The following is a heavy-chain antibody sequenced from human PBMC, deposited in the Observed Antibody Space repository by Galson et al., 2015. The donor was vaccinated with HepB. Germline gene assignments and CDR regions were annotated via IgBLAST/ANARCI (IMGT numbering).Heavy chain of an antibody. J-gene: IGHJ4*02. V-gene: IGHV4-30-2*01. Sequence: TLSLTCAVSGDSITSGGFSWSWIRQAPGKGLEFIGYIQHGGTTYYTPSLKSRVTMSVDRSRNHFSLKLSSVTAADTAVYYCSRGPYGTIYYVLDYWGQGTLVTVSS. CDR2: IQHGGTT. D-gene: IGHD3-10*02. CDR3: SRGPYGTIYYVLDY. CDR1: GDSITSGGFS.